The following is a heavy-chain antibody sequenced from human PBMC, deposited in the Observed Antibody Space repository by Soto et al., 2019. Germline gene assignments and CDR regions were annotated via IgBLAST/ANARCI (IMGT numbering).Heavy chain of an antibody. CDR1: GGSINAFF. CDR2: IFYSGST. V-gene: IGHV4-59*01. J-gene: IGHJ6*02. CDR3: ATQTGLYYYGLDV. Sequence: QVQLEESGPGLVKPSETLSLTCTVSGGSINAFFWSWVRQPPGKGLESIGYIFYSGSTNYNPSLKGRVTISLDTSKTQFSLNLTSVTAADTAVYYCATQTGLYYYGLDVWGQGTMVAVSS.